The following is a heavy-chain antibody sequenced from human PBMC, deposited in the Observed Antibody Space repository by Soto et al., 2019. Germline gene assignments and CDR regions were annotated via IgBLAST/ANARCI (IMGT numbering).Heavy chain of an antibody. CDR3: ATLYMVRGVRTFDY. Sequence: QVQLQESGPGLVKPSQTLSLTCTVSGGSISSGGYYWSWIRQHPGKGLEWIGYIYYTGSTYYNPSLQSRVTISVNTSTNQFSLKLSSVTAADTAVYYCATLYMVRGVRTFDYWGQGTLVTVSS. D-gene: IGHD3-10*01. CDR2: IYYTGST. CDR1: GGSISSGGYY. V-gene: IGHV4-31*03. J-gene: IGHJ4*02.